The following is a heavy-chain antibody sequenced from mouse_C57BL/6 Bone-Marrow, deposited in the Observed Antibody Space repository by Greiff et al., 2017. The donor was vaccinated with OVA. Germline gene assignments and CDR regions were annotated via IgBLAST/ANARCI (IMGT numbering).Heavy chain of an antibody. D-gene: IGHD1-1*01. V-gene: IGHV7-1*01. CDR3: ARDEDYGRGFAY. CDR2: SRNKANDYTT. J-gene: IGHJ3*01. Sequence: EVQGVESGGGLVQSGRSLRLSCATSGFTFSDFYMEWVRQAPGKGLEWIAASRNKANDYTTEYSASVKGRFIVSRDTSQSILYLQMNALRAEDTAIYYCARDEDYGRGFAYWGQGTLVTVSA. CDR1: GFTFSDFY.